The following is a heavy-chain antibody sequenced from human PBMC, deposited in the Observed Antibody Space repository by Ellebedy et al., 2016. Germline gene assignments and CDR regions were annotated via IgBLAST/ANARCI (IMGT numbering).Heavy chain of an antibody. Sequence: GESLKISCAASGFTFSNYAMSWVRQAPGKGLEWVSSISSSSSYIYYADSVKGRFTISRDNAKNSLYLQMNSLRAEDTAVYYCARDQLFEDTAMVTAGGYYGMDVWGQGTTVTVSS. D-gene: IGHD5-18*01. J-gene: IGHJ6*02. CDR2: ISSSSSYI. CDR1: GFTFSNYA. CDR3: ARDQLFEDTAMVTAGGYYGMDV. V-gene: IGHV3-21*01.